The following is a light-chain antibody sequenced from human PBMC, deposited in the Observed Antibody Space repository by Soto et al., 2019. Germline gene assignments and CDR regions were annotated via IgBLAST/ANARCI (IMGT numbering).Light chain of an antibody. V-gene: IGLV2-14*03. CDR3: CSYTNSNTRQIV. CDR2: DVS. CDR1: SSDVGGYNY. Sequence: QSALTQPASVSGSPGQSITISCTGTSSDVGGYNYVSWYQQHPGKAPKFMIYDVSSRPSGVSNRFSGSKSGNTASLTISGLQAEDEDDYYCCSYTNSNTRQIVFGTGTKVTVL. J-gene: IGLJ1*01.